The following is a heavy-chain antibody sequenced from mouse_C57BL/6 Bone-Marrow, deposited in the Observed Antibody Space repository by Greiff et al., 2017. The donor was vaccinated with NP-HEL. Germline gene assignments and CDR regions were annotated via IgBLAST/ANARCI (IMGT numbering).Heavy chain of an antibody. Sequence: QVQLKQSGAELVKPGASVKLSCKASGYTFTEYTIHWVKQRSGQGLEWIGWFYPGSGSIKYNEKFKDKATLTADKSSSTVYMELSRLTSEDSAVYFCARHGKKGYYGSNNWYFDVWGTGTTVTVSS. V-gene: IGHV1-62-2*01. CDR2: FYPGSGSI. D-gene: IGHD1-1*01. J-gene: IGHJ1*03. CDR1: GYTFTEYT. CDR3: ARHGKKGYYGSNNWYFDV.